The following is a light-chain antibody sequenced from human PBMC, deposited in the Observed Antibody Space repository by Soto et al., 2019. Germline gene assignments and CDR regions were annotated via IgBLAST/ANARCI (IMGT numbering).Light chain of an antibody. CDR3: NSYAGSNNWV. Sequence: QSALTQPPSASGSPGQSVTISCTGTSSDVGGYNDVSWYQQHPGKAPKLMIYEVSKRPSGVPDRFSGSKSGNTASLTVSGLQAEDEAYYYCNSYAGSNNWVLGGGTQLTVL. V-gene: IGLV2-8*01. CDR1: SSDVGGYND. J-gene: IGLJ3*02. CDR2: EVS.